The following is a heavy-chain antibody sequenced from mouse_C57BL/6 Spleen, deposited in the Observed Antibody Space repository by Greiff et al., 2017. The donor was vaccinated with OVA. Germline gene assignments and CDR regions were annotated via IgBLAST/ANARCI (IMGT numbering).Heavy chain of an antibody. CDR1: GYTFTSYW. Sequence: QVQLKQSGAELVMPGASVKLSCKASGYTFTSYWMHWVKQRPGQGLEWIGEIDPSDSYTNYNQKFKGKSTLTVDKSSSTAYMQLSSLTSEDSAVYYCTRTLYGSSYRWYFDVWGTGTTVTVSS. J-gene: IGHJ1*03. CDR3: TRTLYGSSYRWYFDV. V-gene: IGHV1-69*01. D-gene: IGHD1-1*01. CDR2: IDPSDSYT.